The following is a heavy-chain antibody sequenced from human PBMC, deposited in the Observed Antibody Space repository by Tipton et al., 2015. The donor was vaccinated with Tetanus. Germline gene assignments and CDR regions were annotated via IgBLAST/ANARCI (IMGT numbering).Heavy chain of an antibody. Sequence: SLRLSCAASGFTVSSNFMTWVRQAPGEGLEWVSIIYSGGTTYYADSVKGRFTISRDNSRSTLYLQMSSLRAEDTAVYHCAKPISNDYVAAWGHGALVTVAS. CDR2: IYSGGTT. CDR3: AKPISNDYVAA. D-gene: IGHD4-17*01. CDR1: GFTVSSNF. J-gene: IGHJ1*01. V-gene: IGHV3-53*01.